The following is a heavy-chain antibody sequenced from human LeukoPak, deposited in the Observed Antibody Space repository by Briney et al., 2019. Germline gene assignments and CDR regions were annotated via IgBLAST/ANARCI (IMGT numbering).Heavy chain of an antibody. Sequence: SETLSLTCTVSGGSVSSGCYYWSWIRQPTGKGLEWIGYIYYSGSTNYNPSLKSRVTISVDTSKNQFSLKLSSVTAADTAVYYCARGIVVVPAAIFAFDIWGQGTMVTVSS. V-gene: IGHV4-61*01. J-gene: IGHJ3*02. CDR1: GGSVSSGCYY. CDR2: IYYSGST. CDR3: ARGIVVVPAAIFAFDI. D-gene: IGHD2-2*01.